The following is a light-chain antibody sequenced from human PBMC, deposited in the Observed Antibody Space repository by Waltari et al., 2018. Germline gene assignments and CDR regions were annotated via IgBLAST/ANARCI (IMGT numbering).Light chain of an antibody. CDR3: HAAADNNWF. Sequence: YDLAQPFSVSVSPGQTATITCSGDVLAEKYVRWFQQRPGQAPTVILYKDTERPSGIPERCSGSSSGSTVTLTIRGALLEDEADYHCHAAADNNWFFGGGTKLTVL. J-gene: IGLJ2*01. V-gene: IGLV3-27*01. CDR2: KDT. CDR1: VLAEKY.